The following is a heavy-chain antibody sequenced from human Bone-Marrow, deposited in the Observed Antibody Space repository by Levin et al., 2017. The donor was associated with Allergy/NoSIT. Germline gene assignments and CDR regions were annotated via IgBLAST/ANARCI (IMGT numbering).Heavy chain of an antibody. CDR2: ISGSGGST. D-gene: IGHD6-19*01. Sequence: GESLKISCTASGFTFSTYAMTWVRQAPGKRLEWVSSISGSGGSTFYADSVKGRFTISRDNSKNTLFLQMNSLRAEDTAVYYCAKNVGGPGTSAWYGPWFDPWGQGTLVTVSS. CDR1: GFTFSTYA. J-gene: IGHJ5*02. CDR3: AKNVGGPGTSAWYGPWFDP. V-gene: IGHV3-23*01.